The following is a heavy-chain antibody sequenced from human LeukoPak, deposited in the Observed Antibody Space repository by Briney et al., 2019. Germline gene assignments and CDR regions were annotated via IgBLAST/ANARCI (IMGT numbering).Heavy chain of an antibody. CDR3: AKGRGYSYGNGYFDY. D-gene: IGHD5-18*01. Sequence: GGSLRLSCAASGFTFSSNAMNWVRQAPGKGLEWVSVISGSGSSTYYADSVKGRFTISRDNSKNTMYLQMNSLRAEDTAVYYCAKGRGYSYGNGYFDYRGQGTLVTVSS. J-gene: IGHJ4*02. CDR2: ISGSGSST. CDR1: GFTFSSNA. V-gene: IGHV3-23*01.